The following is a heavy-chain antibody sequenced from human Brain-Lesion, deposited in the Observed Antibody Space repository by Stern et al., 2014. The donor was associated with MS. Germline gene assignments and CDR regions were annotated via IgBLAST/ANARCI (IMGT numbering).Heavy chain of an antibody. Sequence: VHLVESGPGLVKPSETLSLTCTVSYDSISSYYWTWLRQPPGKGLEWIGYINYRRNPNYNPALKSRVTISVDTSKNQFSLKLTSVTAADTAVYYCARAFSDYHDSTPGYWGQRTLVTVSS. CDR1: YDSISSYY. J-gene: IGHJ4*02. V-gene: IGHV4-59*01. CDR3: ARAFSDYHDSTPGY. CDR2: INYRRNP. D-gene: IGHD3-22*01.